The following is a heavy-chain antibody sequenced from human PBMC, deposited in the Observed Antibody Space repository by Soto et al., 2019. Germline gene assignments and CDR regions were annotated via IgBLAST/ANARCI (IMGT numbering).Heavy chain of an antibody. Sequence: TSVKVSCEASGYSFTSYGISWVRQAPGQRLEWMGWINACNGNTKYSQKFQGRVTITRDTSASTAYMELSSLRSEDTAVYYCARAVAVPADFDYWGQGTLVTVSS. D-gene: IGHD6-19*01. CDR2: INACNGNT. V-gene: IGHV1-3*01. J-gene: IGHJ4*02. CDR1: GYSFTSYG. CDR3: ARAVAVPADFDY.